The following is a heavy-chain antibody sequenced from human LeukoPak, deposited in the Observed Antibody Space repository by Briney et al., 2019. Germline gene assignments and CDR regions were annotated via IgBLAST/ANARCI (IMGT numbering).Heavy chain of an antibody. CDR2: IIPIFGTA. J-gene: IGHJ4*02. Sequence: ASVKVSCKASGGTFSSYAISWVRQAPGQGLEWMGGIIPIFGTANYAQKFQGRVTITTDESTSTAYMELSSLRSEDTAVYYCARGGSIAARREGFFDYWGQGTLVTVPS. CDR3: ARGGSIAARREGFFDY. V-gene: IGHV1-69*05. D-gene: IGHD6-6*01. CDR1: GGTFSSYA.